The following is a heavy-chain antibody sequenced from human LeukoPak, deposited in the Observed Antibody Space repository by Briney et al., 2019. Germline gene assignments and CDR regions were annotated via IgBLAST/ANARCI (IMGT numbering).Heavy chain of an antibody. CDR3: AREYYDSSGYYSFDY. CDR1: GFTFSSYG. V-gene: IGHV3-33*01. Sequence: QTGGSLRLSCAASGFTFSSYGMHWVRQAPGKGLEWVAVIWYDGSNKYYADSVKGRFTISRDNSKNTLYLQMNSLRAEDTAVYYCAREYYDSSGYYSFDYWGQGTLVTVSS. J-gene: IGHJ4*02. D-gene: IGHD3-22*01. CDR2: IWYDGSNK.